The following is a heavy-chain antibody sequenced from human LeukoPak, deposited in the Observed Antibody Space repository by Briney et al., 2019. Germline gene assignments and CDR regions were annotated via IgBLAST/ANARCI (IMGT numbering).Heavy chain of an antibody. J-gene: IGHJ5*02. CDR1: GGSISSSSYY. Sequence: SETLSLTCTVSGGSISSSSYYWGWIRQPPGTGLEWIGSIYYSGSTYYNPSLKSRVTISVDTSKNQFSLKLRSVTAADTAVYYCARFQSRLNWFDPWGQGTLVTVSS. CDR3: ARFQSRLNWFDP. CDR2: IYYSGST. V-gene: IGHV4-39*07.